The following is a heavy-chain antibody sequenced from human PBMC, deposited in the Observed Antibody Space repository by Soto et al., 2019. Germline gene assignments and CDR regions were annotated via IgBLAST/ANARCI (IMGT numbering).Heavy chain of an antibody. Sequence: GGSLRLSCAASGFTCSNYWMNWVRQAPGKGLEWVASIKQDGNEKHYVDSVMGRFTISGDNTENSLYLQMNSLRAEDTAVYYCAKHKIVVALKDYWGQGTLVTVSS. D-gene: IGHD3-22*01. CDR1: GFTCSNYW. CDR3: AKHKIVVALKDY. CDR2: IKQDGNEK. J-gene: IGHJ4*02. V-gene: IGHV3-7*02.